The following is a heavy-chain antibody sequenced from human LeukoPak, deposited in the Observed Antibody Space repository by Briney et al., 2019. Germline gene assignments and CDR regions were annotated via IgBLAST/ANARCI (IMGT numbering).Heavy chain of an antibody. D-gene: IGHD2-2*01. CDR3: ARNAVPDRPFSGMDV. J-gene: IGHJ6*04. CDR1: GGTFSSYA. CDR2: IIPIFGTA. V-gene: IGHV1-69*13. Sequence: SVKVSCKASGGTFSSYAISWVRQAPGQGLEWMGGIIPIFGTANYAQRLQGRVTITADESTSTAYMELSSLRSEDTAVYYCARNAVPDRPFSGMDVWGKGTTVTVSS.